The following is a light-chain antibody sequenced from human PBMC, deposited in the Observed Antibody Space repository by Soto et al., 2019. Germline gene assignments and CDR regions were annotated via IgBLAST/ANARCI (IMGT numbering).Light chain of an antibody. CDR3: QQYGSSPST. CDR2: GAS. V-gene: IGKV3-20*01. CDR1: QSIRSNY. Sequence: EIVLTQSPGTLSLSPGERATLSCRASQSIRSNYVAWYQQKPGQGPRLLIYGASSRATGIPDRFSGSGSGTDFTLIISRLEPEDFAMYYGQQYGSSPSTFGQATKVDIK. J-gene: IGKJ1*01.